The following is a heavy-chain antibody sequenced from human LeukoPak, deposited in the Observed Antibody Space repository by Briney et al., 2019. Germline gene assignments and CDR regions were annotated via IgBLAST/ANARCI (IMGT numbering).Heavy chain of an antibody. J-gene: IGHJ5*02. D-gene: IGHD2-21*02. Sequence: GGSLRLSCAASGFSFSNYAMRWVRQAPGKGLEWVSVVEGSGCNTYYADSVKGRFTVTRDNSKNTLYLQMNSLRAEDTAVYYCARDGPGCANDRYSDHWGQGTLVTVSS. CDR1: GFSFSNYA. CDR2: VEGSGCNT. CDR3: ARDGPGCANDRYSDH. V-gene: IGHV3-23*01.